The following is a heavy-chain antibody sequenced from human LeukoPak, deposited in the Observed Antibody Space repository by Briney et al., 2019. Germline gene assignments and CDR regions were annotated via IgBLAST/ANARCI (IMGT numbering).Heavy chain of an antibody. CDR2: ISSSSSYI. D-gene: IGHD3-10*01. J-gene: IGHJ4*02. CDR1: GFTFSSYS. CDR3: ARGYGSGSYAGY. V-gene: IGHV3-21*01. Sequence: GGSLRLSRAASGFTFSSYSMNWVRQAPGKGLEWVSSISSSSSYIYYADSVKGRFTISRDNAKNSLYLQMNSLRAEDTAVYYCARGYGSGSYAGYWGQGTLVTVSS.